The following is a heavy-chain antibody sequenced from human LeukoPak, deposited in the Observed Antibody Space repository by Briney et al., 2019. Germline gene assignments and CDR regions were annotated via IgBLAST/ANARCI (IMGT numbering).Heavy chain of an antibody. CDR2: IYHSGST. CDR3: ARLGFEYSSSSFDY. Sequence: IRQPPGKXLEWIGYIYHSGSTNYNPSLTSRVTISVDTSKNQFSLKLSSVTAADTAVYYCARLGFEYSSSSFDYWGQGTLATVSS. V-gene: IGHV4-59*01. D-gene: IGHD6-6*01. J-gene: IGHJ4*02.